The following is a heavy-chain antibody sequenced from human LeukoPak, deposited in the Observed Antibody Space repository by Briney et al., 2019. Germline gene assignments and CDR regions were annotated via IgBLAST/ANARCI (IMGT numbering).Heavy chain of an antibody. Sequence: GGSLRLSCAASGFTFNNYWMNWVRQAPGKGLEWVANIQQDGSEKYYVDSVKGRFTISRDNARNSLYLQMNSLRAEDTAVYYCARVEDYDILTGFDYWGQGTLVTVSS. CDR2: IQQDGSEK. V-gene: IGHV3-7*01. CDR1: GFTFNNYW. CDR3: ARVEDYDILTGFDY. J-gene: IGHJ4*02. D-gene: IGHD3-9*01.